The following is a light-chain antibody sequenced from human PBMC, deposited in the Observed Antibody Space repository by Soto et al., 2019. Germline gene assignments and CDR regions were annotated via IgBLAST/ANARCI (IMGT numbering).Light chain of an antibody. J-gene: IGKJ1*01. V-gene: IGKV1-5*01. CDR3: QHYNSSSEA. CDR1: QSINNM. CDR2: DVS. Sequence: QMTQSPSTLCASVGDGVTIXCRASQSINNMVAWYQQRPGQAPKFLIFDVSTLEGGGPSRFSGSGSGTEFTRTISSRQPDDFATYYGQHYNSSSEAFGQGTKVDIK.